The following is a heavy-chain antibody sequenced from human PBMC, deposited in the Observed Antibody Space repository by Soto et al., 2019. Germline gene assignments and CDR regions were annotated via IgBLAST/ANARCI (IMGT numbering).Heavy chain of an antibody. CDR3: ARVDDSSGYYPYYFDY. Sequence: SETLSLTCTVSGGSVSSGSYYWSWIRQPPGKGLEWIGYIYYSGSTNYNPSLKSRVTISVDTSKNQFSLKLSSVTAADTAVYYCARVDDSSGYYPYYFDYWGQGTLVTVSS. J-gene: IGHJ4*02. CDR2: IYYSGST. CDR1: GGSVSSGSYY. D-gene: IGHD3-22*01. V-gene: IGHV4-61*01.